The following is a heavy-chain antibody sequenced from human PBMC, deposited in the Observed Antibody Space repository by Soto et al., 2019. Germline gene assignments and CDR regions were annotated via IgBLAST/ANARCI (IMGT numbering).Heavy chain of an antibody. CDR3: ARSLWDGYCSGGSCYSRANANYYGMDV. V-gene: IGHV1-2*02. CDR2: INPNSGGT. J-gene: IGHJ6*02. CDR1: GYTFTGYC. D-gene: IGHD2-15*01. Sequence: ASVKVSCKASGYTFTGYCMHWVRQAPGQGLEWMGWINPNSGGTNYAQKFQCRVTMTRDTSISTAYRELSRLRSDDTAVYYCARSLWDGYCSGGSCYSRANANYYGMDVCRRVPTVTVSS.